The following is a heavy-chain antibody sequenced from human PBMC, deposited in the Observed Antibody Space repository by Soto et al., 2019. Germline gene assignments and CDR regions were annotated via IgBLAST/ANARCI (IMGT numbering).Heavy chain of an antibody. CDR2: IKQDGSEK. V-gene: IGHV3-7*03. CDR1: GFTFSSYW. Sequence: LRLSCAASGFTFSSYWMSWVRQAPGKGLEWVANIKQDGSEKYYVDSVKGRFTISRDNAKNSLYLQMNSLRAEDTAVYYCARISYYDFWSGYYFQHWGQGTLVTVSS. D-gene: IGHD3-3*01. J-gene: IGHJ1*01. CDR3: ARISYYDFWSGYYFQH.